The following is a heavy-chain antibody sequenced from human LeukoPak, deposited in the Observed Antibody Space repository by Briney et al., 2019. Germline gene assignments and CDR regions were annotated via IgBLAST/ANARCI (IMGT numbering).Heavy chain of an antibody. V-gene: IGHV4-34*01. J-gene: IGHJ6*02. CDR1: GGSFSGYY. Sequence: PSETLSLTCAVYGGSFSGYYWSWIRQPPGKGLEWIGEINHSGSTNYNPSLKSRVTISVDTSKNQFSLKLSSVTAADTAVYYCARGGCSSTSCPTPYYYYGMDAWGQGTTVTVSS. CDR2: INHSGST. D-gene: IGHD2-2*01. CDR3: ARGGCSSTSCPTPYYYYGMDA.